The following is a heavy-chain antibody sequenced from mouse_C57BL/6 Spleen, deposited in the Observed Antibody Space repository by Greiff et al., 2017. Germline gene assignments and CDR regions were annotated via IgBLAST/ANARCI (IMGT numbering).Heavy chain of an antibody. Sequence: QVQLKQSGAELMKPGASVKLSCKATGYTFTGYWIEWVKQRPGHGLEWIGEILPGSGSTNYNEKFKGKATFTADTSSNTAYMQLSSLTTEDSAIYYCARTVGYDYDWFAYWGQGTLVTVSA. CDR2: ILPGSGST. D-gene: IGHD2-4*01. V-gene: IGHV1-9*01. CDR1: GYTFTGYW. J-gene: IGHJ3*01. CDR3: ARTVGYDYDWFAY.